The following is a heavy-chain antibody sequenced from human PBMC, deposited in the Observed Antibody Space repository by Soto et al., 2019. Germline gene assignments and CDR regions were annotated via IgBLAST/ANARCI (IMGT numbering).Heavy chain of an antibody. D-gene: IGHD1-26*01. CDR2: IIPIFGTA. Sequence: QVQLVQSGAEVKKPGSSVKVSCKASGGTFSSYAISWVRQAPGQGLEWMGGIIPIFGTANYAQKFQGRVTISAAESTSASYMELSSLRSEDTAVYSCAREGSGIDRPLGYWGQGTLVTVSS. J-gene: IGHJ4*02. CDR3: AREGSGIDRPLGY. V-gene: IGHV1-69*01. CDR1: GGTFSSYA.